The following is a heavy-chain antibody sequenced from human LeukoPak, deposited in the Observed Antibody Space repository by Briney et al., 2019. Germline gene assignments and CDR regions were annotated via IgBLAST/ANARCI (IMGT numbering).Heavy chain of an antibody. D-gene: IGHD6-19*01. CDR1: GGSFSGYY. CDR3: ARDRIAVAEASDYYYYYMDV. CDR2: INHSGST. V-gene: IGHV4-34*01. J-gene: IGHJ6*03. Sequence: SETLSLTCAVYGGSFSGYYWSWIRQPPGKGLEWIGEINHSGSTNYNPSLKSRVTISVDTSKNQFSLELSSVTAADTAVYYCARDRIAVAEASDYYYYYMDVWGKGTTVTVSS.